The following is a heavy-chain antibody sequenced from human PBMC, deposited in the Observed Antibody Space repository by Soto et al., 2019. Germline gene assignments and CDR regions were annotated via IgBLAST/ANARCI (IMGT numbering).Heavy chain of an antibody. CDR3: ARTTFYDVFTAYYSLFDY. D-gene: IGHD3-9*01. CDR2: ISDRGSS. V-gene: IGHV4-31*03. J-gene: IGHJ4*02. Sequence: QVQLQESGPGLVKPSQTLTLTCTVSGGSISSGRFYWGWIRQHPGKGLECIGHISDRGSSYYNPSPASRVTTSVDTSKNQFSLKLSAVTAAETAVYFYARTTFYDVFTAYYSLFDYWGQGTMVTVSS. CDR1: GGSISSGRFY.